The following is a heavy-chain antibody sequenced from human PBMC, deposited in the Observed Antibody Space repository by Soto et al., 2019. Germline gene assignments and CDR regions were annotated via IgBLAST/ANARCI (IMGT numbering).Heavy chain of an antibody. CDR2: ISYDGSNK. Sequence: QVHLVESGGGVVQPGRSLRLSCAASQFTFSRYAMHWVRQAPGKGLEWVAVISYDGSNKNYADSLKVRFTISRDNSRNTLYLQMNSLRAEDTAVYFCARGGSLEDYYYYYGMDVWGQGTTVTVSS. CDR3: ARGGSLEDYYYYYGMDV. D-gene: IGHD2-15*01. CDR1: QFTFSRYA. J-gene: IGHJ6*02. V-gene: IGHV3-30-3*01.